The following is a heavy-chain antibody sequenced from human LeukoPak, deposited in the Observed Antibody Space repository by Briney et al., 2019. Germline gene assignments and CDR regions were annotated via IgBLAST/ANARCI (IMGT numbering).Heavy chain of an antibody. CDR1: AFTFSNYG. V-gene: IGHV3-30*02. D-gene: IGHD7-27*01. CDR2: IRYDGSNK. Sequence: GGSLTLSCAASAFTFSNYGMHWVRQAPGKGLEWVAFIRYDGSNKYYAASVKGRFTISRDNARNSLYLQMNSLRAEDTAVYYCARRGQLGSTSSYYFDYWGQGTLVTVSS. J-gene: IGHJ4*02. CDR3: ARRGQLGSTSSYYFDY.